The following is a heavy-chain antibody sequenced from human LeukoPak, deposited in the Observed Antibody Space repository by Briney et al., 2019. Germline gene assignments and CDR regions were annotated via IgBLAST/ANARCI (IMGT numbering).Heavy chain of an antibody. CDR2: ISGSGSYT. D-gene: IGHD3-9*01. V-gene: IGHV3-23*01. CDR3: AKGTYFDWLSHFDY. J-gene: IGHJ4*02. CDR1: GFTFSSYA. Sequence: GGSLRLSCAASGFTFSSYAMSWVRQAPGKGLEWVSAISGSGSYTYYADSVKGRFTISRDNSKNTLYVQMNSLRAEDTAVYYCAKGTYFDWLSHFDYWGQGTLVTVSS.